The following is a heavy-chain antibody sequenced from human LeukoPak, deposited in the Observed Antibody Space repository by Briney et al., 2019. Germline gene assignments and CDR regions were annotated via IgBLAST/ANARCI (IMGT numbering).Heavy chain of an antibody. CDR2: IYHSGST. J-gene: IGHJ4*02. D-gene: IGHD3-16*01. CDR1: GYSISSGYY. CDR3: AGIRGTLFYFDY. V-gene: IGHV4-38-2*01. Sequence: KPSETLSLTCAVSGYSISSGYYWGWIRQPPGKGLEWIGSIYHSGSTYYNPSLKSRVTISVDTSKNQFSLKLSSVTAADTAVYYGAGIRGTLFYFDYWGQGTLVTVSS.